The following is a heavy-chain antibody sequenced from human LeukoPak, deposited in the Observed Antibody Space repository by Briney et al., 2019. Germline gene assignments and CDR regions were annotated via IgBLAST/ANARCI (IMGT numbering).Heavy chain of an antibody. CDR1: GGSISSSSYY. Sequence: SETLSLTCTVSGGSISSSSYYWVWMRQPPGKGLEWIGRIYYSGSSYYNPSLKSRVTISVDTSKNQFSLKLSSVTAADTAVYYCARLENYGSGMYYYYGMDVWGQGTTVTVSS. D-gene: IGHD3-10*01. J-gene: IGHJ6*02. CDR2: IYYSGSS. CDR3: ARLENYGSGMYYYYGMDV. V-gene: IGHV4-39*01.